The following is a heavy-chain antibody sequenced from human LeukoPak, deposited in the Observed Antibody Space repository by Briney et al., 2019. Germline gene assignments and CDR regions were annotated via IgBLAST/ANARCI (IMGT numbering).Heavy chain of an antibody. CDR3: ARGYCSSTSCYWGWGYYYYGMDV. J-gene: IGHJ6*02. CDR2: MYNSGIT. Sequence: PSETLSLTCTVSGGSISGYYWNWIRQPPGKGLEWIGYMYNSGITSYNPSLKSRVTISVDTSKNQFSLKLTSVTAADTAVYYCARGYCSSTSCYWGWGYYYYGMDVWGQGTTVTVSS. CDR1: GGSISGYY. V-gene: IGHV4-59*01. D-gene: IGHD2-2*01.